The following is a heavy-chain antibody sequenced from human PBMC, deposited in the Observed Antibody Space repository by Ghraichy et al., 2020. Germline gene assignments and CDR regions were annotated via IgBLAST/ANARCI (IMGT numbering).Heavy chain of an antibody. J-gene: IGHJ4*02. CDR1: GFTFSSYW. CDR3: AREPIGFDY. D-gene: IGHD3-16*01. V-gene: IGHV3-7*01. Sequence: GGSLRLSCAASGFTFSSYWMSWVRQAPGKGLEWVANIKQDGREKYYVDSVKGRFTISRDNAKNSVYLQMNSLRAEDAAVYYCAREPIGFDYWGQGTLVTVSS. CDR2: IKQDGREK.